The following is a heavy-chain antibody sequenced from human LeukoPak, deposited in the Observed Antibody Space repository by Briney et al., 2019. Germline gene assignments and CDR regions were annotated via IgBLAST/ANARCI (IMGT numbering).Heavy chain of an antibody. V-gene: IGHV1-18*01. D-gene: IGHD2-2*02. CDR3: AIDTFSPDIVVVPAAITEGDY. CDR2: ISAYNGNT. J-gene: IGHJ4*02. Sequence: GESLKISCKGSGYTFTSYGISWVRQAPGRGLEWMGWISAYNGNTNYAQKLQGRVTMTTDTSTSTAYMELRSLRSDDTAVYYCAIDTFSPDIVVVPAAITEGDYWGQGTLVTVSS. CDR1: GYTFTSYG.